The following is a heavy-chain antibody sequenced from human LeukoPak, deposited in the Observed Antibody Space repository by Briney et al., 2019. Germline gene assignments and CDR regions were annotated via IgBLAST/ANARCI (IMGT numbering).Heavy chain of an antibody. D-gene: IGHD2-2*01. CDR1: GYSFNSYW. Sequence: GESLKISCKGSGYSFNSYWIGWVRQMPRKGLEWMGIIYPGDSDTRYSPSFQGQVTISADKPISTAYLQWSSLKASDTAMYYCARPNDYCSSTSCYGAFDIWGQGTMVTVSS. J-gene: IGHJ3*02. CDR2: IYPGDSDT. CDR3: ARPNDYCSSTSCYGAFDI. V-gene: IGHV5-51*01.